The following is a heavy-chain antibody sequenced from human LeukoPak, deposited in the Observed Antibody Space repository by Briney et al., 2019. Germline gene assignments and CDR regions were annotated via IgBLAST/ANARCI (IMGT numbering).Heavy chain of an antibody. Sequence: GGSLRLSCEASGFTFGTFWMSWVRQAPGKGLEWVANIKQGGSEKNYVDSVKGRFTIARDDAKNSLYLQMNSLRAEDTAVYYCARRAGAYSHPYDYWGQGTLVTVSS. CDR1: GFTFGTFW. D-gene: IGHD4/OR15-4a*01. V-gene: IGHV3-7*03. CDR2: IKQGGSEK. CDR3: ARRAGAYSHPYDY. J-gene: IGHJ4*02.